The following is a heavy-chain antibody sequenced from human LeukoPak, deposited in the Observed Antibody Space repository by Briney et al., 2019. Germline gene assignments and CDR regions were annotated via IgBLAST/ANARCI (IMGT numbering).Heavy chain of an antibody. CDR1: GFTFDDYT. V-gene: IGHV3-43*01. D-gene: IGHD5-18*01. Sequence: GGSLRLSCAASGFTFDDYTMHWVRQAPGKGLEWVSLISWDGGSTYYADSVKGRFTISRDNSKNSLYLQMNSLRTEDTALYYCAKGGYSYGDYYYYGMDVWGQGTTVTVSS. CDR3: AKGGYSYGDYYYYGMDV. CDR2: ISWDGGST. J-gene: IGHJ6*02.